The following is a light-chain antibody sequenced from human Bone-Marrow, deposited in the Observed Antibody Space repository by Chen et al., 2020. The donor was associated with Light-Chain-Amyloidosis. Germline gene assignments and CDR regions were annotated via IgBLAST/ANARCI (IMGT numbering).Light chain of an antibody. CDR3: QVWDRSSDRPV. Sequence: SYVLTQPSSVSVAPGQTATIACGGNNIGSTSVHWYQQTPGQAPILVVYDDSDRPSGIPERLSGFNSGNTATLTISRVEAGDEADYYCQVWDRSSDRPVFGGGTKLTVL. CDR1: NIGSTS. J-gene: IGLJ3*02. CDR2: DDS. V-gene: IGLV3-21*02.